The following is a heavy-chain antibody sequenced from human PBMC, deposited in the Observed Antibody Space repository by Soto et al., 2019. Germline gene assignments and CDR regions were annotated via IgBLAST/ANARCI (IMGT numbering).Heavy chain of an antibody. D-gene: IGHD3-10*01. Sequence: XGTLSLTCAVSGGSISSSNWWSCVRQPPGKGLEWIGEIYHSGSTNYNPSLKSRVTISVDKSKNQFSLKLSSVTAADTAVYYCARDLRFGELFYYYYYGMDVWGQGTTVTVSS. V-gene: IGHV4-4*02. CDR2: IYHSGST. J-gene: IGHJ6*02. CDR3: ARDLRFGELFYYYYYGMDV. CDR1: GGSISSSNW.